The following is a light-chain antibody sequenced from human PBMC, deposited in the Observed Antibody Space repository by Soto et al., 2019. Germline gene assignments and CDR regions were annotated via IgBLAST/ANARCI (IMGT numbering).Light chain of an antibody. J-gene: IGLJ2*01. Sequence: QSVLTQPASVSGSPGQSITISCTGTTSDLGDFNYVSWYEHHPGNAPKLIIYAASNRPPGVSNRFSGSKSGNTASLTISGLQAEDEATYYCSSSTATTTLLFGGGTKLTVL. V-gene: IGLV2-14*01. CDR2: AAS. CDR3: SSSTATTTLL. CDR1: TSDLGDFNY.